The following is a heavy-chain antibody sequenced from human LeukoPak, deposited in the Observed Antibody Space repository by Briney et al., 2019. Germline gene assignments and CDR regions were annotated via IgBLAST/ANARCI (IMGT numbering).Heavy chain of an antibody. CDR1: GFTFSSYS. D-gene: IGHD3-10*01. Sequence: GGSLRLSCAASGFTFSSYSMNWVRQAPGKGLGWVSYISSDSRTIYYADSVKGRFTISRDNAKNSLYLQMKSLRDEDTAVYYCARYGSGTSYITNYFDYWGQGTLVTVSS. CDR2: ISSDSRTI. J-gene: IGHJ4*02. V-gene: IGHV3-48*02. CDR3: ARYGSGTSYITNYFDY.